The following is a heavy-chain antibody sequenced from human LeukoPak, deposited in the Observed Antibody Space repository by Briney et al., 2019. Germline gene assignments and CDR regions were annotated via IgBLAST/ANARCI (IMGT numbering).Heavy chain of an antibody. CDR1: GFTFSSYG. CDR3: ARDGEITIFGLVYYFDY. D-gene: IGHD3-3*01. V-gene: IGHV3-33*01. J-gene: IGHJ4*02. CDR2: IWYDGSNK. Sequence: GGSLRLSCAASGFTFSSYGMHWVRQAPGQGLEWVAVIWYDGSNKYYADSVKGRFTISRDNSKNTLYLQMNSLRAEDTAVYYCARDGEITIFGLVYYFDYWGQGTLVTVSS.